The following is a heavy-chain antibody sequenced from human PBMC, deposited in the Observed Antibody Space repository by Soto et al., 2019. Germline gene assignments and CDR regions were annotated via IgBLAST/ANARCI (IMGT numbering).Heavy chain of an antibody. CDR1: GYPFTSNR. CDR3: ARDRSGWYDF. CDR2: ISPHNGNA. J-gene: IGHJ4*02. D-gene: IGHD6-19*01. Sequence: QVHLVQSGPEVKKTWASVKGSCQTSGYPFTSNRLSWVRRAPGQGLEWMGWISPHNGNAKYAQKFQDRVTMTADTAASTVYMELRSLRSDNSAVFYCARDRSGWYDFWGQGTLVTVSA. V-gene: IGHV1-18*01.